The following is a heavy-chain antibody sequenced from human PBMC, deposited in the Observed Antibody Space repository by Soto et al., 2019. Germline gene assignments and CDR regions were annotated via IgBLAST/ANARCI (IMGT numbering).Heavy chain of an antibody. Sequence: QVQLVQSGDEVKKPGASVKVSCKASGYTFNRYGLRWVRQAPGQGLVWMGWISGYNGNIKKAQKFQDRATMTTHKSTSTGYREMRSLRSDCTAVYYCARHGAAILNGMAVWGQGTTVTVSS. CDR3: ARHGAAILNGMAV. CDR1: GYTFNRYG. V-gene: IGHV1-18*01. J-gene: IGHJ6*02. CDR2: ISGYNGNI. D-gene: IGHD4-17*01.